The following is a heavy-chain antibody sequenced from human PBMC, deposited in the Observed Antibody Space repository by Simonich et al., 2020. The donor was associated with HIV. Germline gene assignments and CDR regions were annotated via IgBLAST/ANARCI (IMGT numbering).Heavy chain of an antibody. D-gene: IGHD3-10*01. CDR1: GGSSSGYY. CDR3: ARGRYYYGSGSYRYYFDS. CDR2: IHHSGST. J-gene: IGHJ4*02. Sequence: QVQLQQWGAGLLKPSETLSLTCAVYGGSSSGYYWSWIRKPPGKGRGWIGEIHHSGSTNYNSSVKSRVTISVDTSKKQFSVKLNSVTAADTAVYYCARGRYYYGSGSYRYYFDSWGQGTLVTVSS. V-gene: IGHV4-34*01.